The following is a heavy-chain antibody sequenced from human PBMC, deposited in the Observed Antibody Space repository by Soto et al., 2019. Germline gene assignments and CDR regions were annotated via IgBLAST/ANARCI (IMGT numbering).Heavy chain of an antibody. CDR2: IYHSGST. CDR1: GGSISSGGYS. Sequence: SETLSLTCAVSGGSISSGGYSWSWIRQPPGKGLEWIGYIYHSGSTYYNPSLKSRVTISVDRSKNQFSLKLSSVTAADTAVYYCARGFKGYYDSSGYGYWGQGTLVTVSS. V-gene: IGHV4-30-2*01. CDR3: ARGFKGYYDSSGYGY. D-gene: IGHD3-22*01. J-gene: IGHJ4*02.